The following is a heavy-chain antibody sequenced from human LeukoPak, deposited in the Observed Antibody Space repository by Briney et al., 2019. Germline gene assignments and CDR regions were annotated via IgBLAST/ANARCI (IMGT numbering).Heavy chain of an antibody. CDR3: ARDPHYGDILNDPFDI. J-gene: IGHJ3*02. Sequence: SETLSLTCTVSGGSISSYYWSWIRQPPGKGLEWIGYINYSGSTKYNPSLKSRVTISVDTSKNQFSLKLSSVTAADTAVYFCARDPHYGDILNDPFDIWGQGTMVTVSS. D-gene: IGHD4-17*01. CDR1: GGSISSYY. V-gene: IGHV4-59*01. CDR2: INYSGST.